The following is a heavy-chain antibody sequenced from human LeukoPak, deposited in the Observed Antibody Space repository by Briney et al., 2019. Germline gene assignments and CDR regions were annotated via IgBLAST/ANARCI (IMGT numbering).Heavy chain of an antibody. CDR2: INQDGGEI. V-gene: IGHV3-7*01. D-gene: IGHD4-17*01. CDR1: GFTFSSSW. Sequence: GGSLRLSCAASGFTFSSSWMTWVRQAPGKGLEWVASINQDGGEIHYVDSVKGRFTISRDNSKNTLYLQMNSLRGEDTAVYYCAKLGTTSVTTGYWGQGTLVTVSS. CDR3: AKLGTTSVTTGY. J-gene: IGHJ4*02.